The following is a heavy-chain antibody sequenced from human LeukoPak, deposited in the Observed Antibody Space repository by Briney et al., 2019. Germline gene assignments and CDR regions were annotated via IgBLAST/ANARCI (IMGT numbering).Heavy chain of an antibody. V-gene: IGHV1-2*02. CDR2: INPNSGGT. CDR1: GYTFIAYY. Sequence: GASVKVSCQASGYTFIAYYMHWVRQAPGQGLEWMGWINPNSGGTNYAQKFQGRVTMTRDTSISTAYMELSRLRSDDTAVYYCARDRGLVHYDRRKYFDYWGQGTLVTVSS. J-gene: IGHJ4*02. D-gene: IGHD3-22*01. CDR3: ARDRGLVHYDRRKYFDY.